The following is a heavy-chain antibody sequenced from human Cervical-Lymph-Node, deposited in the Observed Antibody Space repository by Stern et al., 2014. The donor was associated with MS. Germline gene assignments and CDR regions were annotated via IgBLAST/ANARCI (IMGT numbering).Heavy chain of an antibody. V-gene: IGHV4-59*01. CDR1: GGSITNYY. D-gene: IGHD3/OR15-3a*01. CDR3: ARDKGMFFL. J-gene: IGHJ4*01. Sequence: QLQLQASGPGLVKPSETLSLTCTVSGGSITNYYWSWIRQPPGKGLEWIGYIYCSGCYNYNPSLKSRVYISVDTSKHQFSLKLSSVTAADTAVYYCARDKGMFFLWGQGTLVTVSS. CDR2: IYCSGCY.